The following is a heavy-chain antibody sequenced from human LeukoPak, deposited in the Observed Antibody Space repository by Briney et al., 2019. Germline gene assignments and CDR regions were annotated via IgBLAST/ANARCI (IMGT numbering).Heavy chain of an antibody. J-gene: IGHJ4*02. CDR1: GFTFSAYS. Sequence: GGSLRLSCAASGFTFSAYSMNWVRQAPEKGLEWVSYIGSSSSPIYYADSVKGRFTISRDNAKNSLYLQMDSLRAEDTAVYYCARDQAYSLDYWGQGTLVTVSS. V-gene: IGHV3-48*01. D-gene: IGHD4-11*01. CDR3: ARDQAYSLDY. CDR2: IGSSSSPI.